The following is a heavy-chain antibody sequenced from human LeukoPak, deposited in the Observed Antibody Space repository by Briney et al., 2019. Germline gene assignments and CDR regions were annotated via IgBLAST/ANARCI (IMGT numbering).Heavy chain of an antibody. CDR2: IDWDDDK. V-gene: IGHV2-70*04. CDR1: GFSLSTSGMR. D-gene: IGHD2-21*01. J-gene: IGHJ4*02. Sequence: SGPALVKPTQTLTLTCTFSGFSLSTSGMRVSWIRQPPGKALEWLARIDWDDDKFYSTSLKTRLTISKDASKNQVVLTMTNMDPVGTATYYCARTRANWALVTWGQGTLVTVSS. CDR3: ARTRANWALVT.